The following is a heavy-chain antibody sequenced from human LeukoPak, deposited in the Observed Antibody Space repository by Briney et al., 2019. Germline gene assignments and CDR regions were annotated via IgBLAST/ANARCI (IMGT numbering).Heavy chain of an antibody. Sequence: PGGSLRPSCAASGFTFSSYAMSWVRQAPGKGLEWVSAISGSGGSTYYADSVKGRFTISRDNSKNTLYLQMNSLRAEDTAVYYCAKSRYSGYDSDFDYWGQGTLVTVSS. CDR2: ISGSGGST. V-gene: IGHV3-23*01. CDR3: AKSRYSGYDSDFDY. D-gene: IGHD5-12*01. J-gene: IGHJ4*02. CDR1: GFTFSSYA.